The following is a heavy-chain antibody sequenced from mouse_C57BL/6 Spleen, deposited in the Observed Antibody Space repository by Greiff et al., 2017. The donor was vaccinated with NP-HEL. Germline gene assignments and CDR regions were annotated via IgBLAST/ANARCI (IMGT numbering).Heavy chain of an antibody. V-gene: IGHV3-6*01. Sequence: EVKLVESGPGLVKPSQSLSLTCSVTGYSITSGYYWNWIRQFPGNKLEWMGYISYDGSNNYNPSLKNRISITRDTSKNQFFLKLNSVTTEDTATYYCASYYGNYADYWGQGTTLTVSS. CDR2: ISYDGSN. CDR1: GYSITSGYY. CDR3: ASYYGNYADY. D-gene: IGHD2-1*01. J-gene: IGHJ2*01.